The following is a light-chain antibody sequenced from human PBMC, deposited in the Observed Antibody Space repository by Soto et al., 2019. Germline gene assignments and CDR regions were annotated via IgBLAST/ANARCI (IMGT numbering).Light chain of an antibody. CDR3: CSFAGSHVA. J-gene: IGLJ2*01. V-gene: IGLV2-11*01. Sequence: SVLTQPASVSGSPGQSITISCTGTSSDVGGYNFVSWYEQHPGKAPKLMIYDVSKRPSGVPDRFSGSKSGNTASPTISGLRAEDEADYYCCSFAGSHVAFGGGTKVTV. CDR2: DVS. CDR1: SSDVGGYNF.